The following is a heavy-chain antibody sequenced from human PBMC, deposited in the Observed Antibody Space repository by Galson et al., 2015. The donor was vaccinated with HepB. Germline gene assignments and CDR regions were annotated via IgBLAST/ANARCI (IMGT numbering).Heavy chain of an antibody. CDR1: GYTFTSYG. Sequence: SVKVSCKASGYTFTSYGISWVRQAPGQGLEWMGWISAYNGNTNYAQKLQGRVTMTTDTSTSTAYMELRSLRSEDTAVYYCARDQDCSGGSCFYYYYGMDVWGQGTTVTVSS. CDR3: ARDQDCSGGSCFYYYYGMDV. V-gene: IGHV1-18*01. J-gene: IGHJ6*02. D-gene: IGHD2-15*01. CDR2: ISAYNGNT.